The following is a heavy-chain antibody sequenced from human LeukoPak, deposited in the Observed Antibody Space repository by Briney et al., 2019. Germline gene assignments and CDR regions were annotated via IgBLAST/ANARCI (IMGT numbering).Heavy chain of an antibody. CDR1: GYSFTSYW. Sequence: HGESLQISCKGSGYSFTSYWIGWVRQLPGKGLEWMGIIYPGDSDTRYSPSFQGQVTISADKSTSTAYLQWSSLKASDTAMYYCARLSYYYGSGLADAFDIWGQGTMVTVSS. V-gene: IGHV5-51*01. D-gene: IGHD3-10*01. CDR3: ARLSYYYGSGLADAFDI. J-gene: IGHJ3*02. CDR2: IYPGDSDT.